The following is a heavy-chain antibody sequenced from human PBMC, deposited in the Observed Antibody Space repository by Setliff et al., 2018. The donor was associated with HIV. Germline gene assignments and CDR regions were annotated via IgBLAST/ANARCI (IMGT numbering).Heavy chain of an antibody. CDR3: AKDRGSNTWYSS. J-gene: IGHJ5*02. Sequence: GGSLRLSCAASGFTFKNYAMSWVRQAPGKGLEWVSGIGGSGAKTNYADSVKGRFTISRDNSKNTLYLQVSSLKAEDTAVYYCAKDRGSNTWYSSWGQGALVTVSS. V-gene: IGHV3-23*01. CDR2: IGGSGAKT. D-gene: IGHD6-13*01. CDR1: GFTFKNYA.